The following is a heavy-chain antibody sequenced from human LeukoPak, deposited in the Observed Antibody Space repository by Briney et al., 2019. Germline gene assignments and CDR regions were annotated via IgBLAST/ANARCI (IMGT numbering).Heavy chain of an antibody. Sequence: KPSETLSLTCTVSGGSISSSSYYWGWIRQPPGKGLEWIGSIYYSGSTFYNPSLKSRVTISVDTSKNQFSLKLSSVTATDTAVYFCARRSSTSCYIDYWGQGTLVAVSS. V-gene: IGHV4-39*01. D-gene: IGHD2-2*02. J-gene: IGHJ4*02. CDR3: ARRSSTSCYIDY. CDR2: IYYSGST. CDR1: GGSISSSSYY.